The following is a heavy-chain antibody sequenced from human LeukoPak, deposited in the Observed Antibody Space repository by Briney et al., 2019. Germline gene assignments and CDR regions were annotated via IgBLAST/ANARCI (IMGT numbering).Heavy chain of an antibody. V-gene: IGHV4-34*01. CDR1: GGTFGGYY. D-gene: IGHD4-17*01. Sequence: SETLSLTCAVYGGTFGGYYWTWVRQPPGERPEWIGEINHFGNTNYNPSLKSRVTMSVDTSKNQFSLKLSSVTAADTAVYYCARGRGYGENFDYWGQGTLVTVSS. CDR3: ARGRGYGENFDY. J-gene: IGHJ4*02. CDR2: INHFGNT.